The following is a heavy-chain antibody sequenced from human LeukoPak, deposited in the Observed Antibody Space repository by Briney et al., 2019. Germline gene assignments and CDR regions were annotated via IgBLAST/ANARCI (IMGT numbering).Heavy chain of an antibody. Sequence: PGGSLRLSCAASGFTFSSHAMSWVRQAPGKGLEWVSAISGSGGSTYYADSVKGRFTISRDNSKNTLYLQMNSLRAEDTAVYYCAKGRSMVRGVKYYFDYWGQGTLVTVSS. J-gene: IGHJ4*02. CDR2: ISGSGGST. V-gene: IGHV3-23*01. CDR1: GFTFSSHA. D-gene: IGHD3-10*01. CDR3: AKGRSMVRGVKYYFDY.